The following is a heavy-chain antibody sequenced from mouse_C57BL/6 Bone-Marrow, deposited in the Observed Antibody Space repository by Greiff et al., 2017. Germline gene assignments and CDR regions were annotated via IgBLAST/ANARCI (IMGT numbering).Heavy chain of an antibody. Sequence: EVMLVESGGDLVKPGGSLKLSCAASGFTFSSYGMSWVRQTTDKRLEWVATISSGGSYTYYPDSVKGRFTISRDNAKNTLYLQMSSLKSEDTAIYYCARLRFDYWGQGTTLTVSS. J-gene: IGHJ2*01. CDR3: ARLRFDY. D-gene: IGHD1-1*01. CDR2: ISSGGSYT. V-gene: IGHV5-6*02. CDR1: GFTFSSYG.